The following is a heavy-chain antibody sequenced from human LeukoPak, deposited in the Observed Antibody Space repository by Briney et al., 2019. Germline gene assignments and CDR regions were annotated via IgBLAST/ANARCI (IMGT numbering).Heavy chain of an antibody. CDR3: GRYTLNSVWYYLDY. Sequence: GSLRLSCAASGFTLSRYWMTLVRQAPGKGLELVSNMNQDGSEKYYVDSVKGRFTISRDNAKNSLYLQMNSLKGEETAVYYFGRYTLNSVWYYLDYWGQGTLVSVCS. D-gene: IGHD6-19*01. J-gene: IGHJ4*02. CDR1: GFTLSRYW. V-gene: IGHV3-7*04. CDR2: MNQDGSEK.